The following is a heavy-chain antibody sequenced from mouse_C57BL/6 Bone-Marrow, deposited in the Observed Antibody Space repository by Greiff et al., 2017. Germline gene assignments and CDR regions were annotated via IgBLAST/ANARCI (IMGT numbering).Heavy chain of an antibody. CDR2: IRNKANGYTT. CDR1: GFTFTDYY. J-gene: IGHJ4*01. Sequence: DVKLVESGGGLVQPGGSLSLSCAASGFTFTDYYMSWVRQPPGKALEWLGFIRNKANGYTTEYSASVKGRFTLSRDNSQCILYLQMNALSAEDSTTYYCAIYCDGYLYYYALDYWGKGTSVTVSS. CDR3: AIYCDGYLYYYALDY. V-gene: IGHV7-3*01. D-gene: IGHD2-3*01.